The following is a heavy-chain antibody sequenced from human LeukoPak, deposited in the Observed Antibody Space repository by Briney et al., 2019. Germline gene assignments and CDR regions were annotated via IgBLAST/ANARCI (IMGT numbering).Heavy chain of an antibody. CDR3: ARVRGYTSGYYYYYMDV. CDR1: GGSISSSSYY. J-gene: IGHJ6*03. Sequence: SETLSLTCTVSGGSISSSSYYWSWIRQPPGKGLEWIGYIYYSGSTNYNPSLKSRVTISVDTSKNQFSLKLSSVTAADTAVYYCARVRGYTSGYYYYYMDVWGKGTTVTVSS. D-gene: IGHD5-18*01. V-gene: IGHV4-61*01. CDR2: IYYSGST.